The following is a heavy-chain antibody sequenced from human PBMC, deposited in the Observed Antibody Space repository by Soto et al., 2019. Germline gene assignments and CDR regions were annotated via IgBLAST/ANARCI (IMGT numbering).Heavy chain of an antibody. J-gene: IGHJ6*01. CDR1: GFSLSNGRMG. CDR3: ARWFFGGGAYYYYGMDV. CDR2: MFSNDEK. Sequence: QVTLKESGPVLVKPTETLTLTCTVSGFSLSNGRMGVSWIRQPPGKALEWLAHMFSNDEKSYSTSLKSRLTLSQATPTSQLVLTIPNMQPADPPKYYCARWFFGGGAYYYYGMDVWGQGTTVTVSS. V-gene: IGHV2-26*01. D-gene: IGHD3-10*01.